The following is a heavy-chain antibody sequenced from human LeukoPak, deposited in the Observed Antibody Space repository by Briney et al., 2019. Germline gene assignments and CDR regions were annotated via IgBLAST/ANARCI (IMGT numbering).Heavy chain of an antibody. V-gene: IGHV7-4-1*02. CDR3: ARGGCSGGSCYSLDY. D-gene: IGHD2-15*01. J-gene: IGHJ4*02. Sequence: ASVKVSCKASGYTFTSNAINWVRQAPGQGLEWMGWINTNTGNPTYAQGFTGRFVFSLDTSVSTAYLQISSLKAEDTAVYYCARGGCSGGSCYSLDYWGQGTLVTVSS. CDR2: INTNTGNP. CDR1: GYTFTSNA.